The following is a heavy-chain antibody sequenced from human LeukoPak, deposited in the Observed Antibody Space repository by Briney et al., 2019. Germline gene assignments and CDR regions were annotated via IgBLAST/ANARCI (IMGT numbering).Heavy chain of an antibody. V-gene: IGHV3-33*06. D-gene: IGHD5-12*01. CDR2: IWYEEKTK. Sequence: PGGSLRLSCAASGFTFSSYGMHWVRQAPGSGLEWVATIWYEEKTKYYIDSVKGRFTISRDNSKNTFYLRMNSLRVDDTAIYYCAKEGIYLKSSLEDWGQGTPVTVSS. CDR3: AKEGIYLKSSLED. J-gene: IGHJ4*02. CDR1: GFTFSSYG.